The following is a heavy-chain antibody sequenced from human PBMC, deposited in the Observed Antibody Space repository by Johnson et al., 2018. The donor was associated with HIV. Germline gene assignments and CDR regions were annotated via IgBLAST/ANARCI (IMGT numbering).Heavy chain of an antibody. D-gene: IGHD5-24*01. J-gene: IGHJ3*02. CDR1: GFNFDDYA. Sequence: VQLVESGGGVVQPGRSLRLYCAGSGFNFDDYAMHWVRKAPGKGLVWVSRIKSDGSSTSYADSGKGRFTISSDNAKNTLYLQMNSLRAEDTALYYCARDLGPDGAYDIWCQGTMVTVSS. CDR3: ARDLGPDGAYDI. V-gene: IGHV3-74*01. CDR2: IKSDGSST.